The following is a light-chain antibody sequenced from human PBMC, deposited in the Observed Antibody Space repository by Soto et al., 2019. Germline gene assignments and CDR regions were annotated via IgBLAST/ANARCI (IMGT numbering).Light chain of an antibody. CDR1: QGVSSN. J-gene: IGKJ2*01. Sequence: ETVMTQSPATLSVSPGERATLSCRASQGVSSNLAWYQQKPGQAPRLLIYSASTRATGIPARFSGIGSGTEFTLTISSLQSEDFAVYYCQEYNNWPPITFGQGTKLEIK. V-gene: IGKV3-15*01. CDR2: SAS. CDR3: QEYNNWPPIT.